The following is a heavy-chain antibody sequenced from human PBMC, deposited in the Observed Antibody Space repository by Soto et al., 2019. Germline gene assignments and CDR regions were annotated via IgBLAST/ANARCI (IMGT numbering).Heavy chain of an antibody. CDR2: ISAYNGNT. CDR3: ARGVNYYDSSGSSWFDP. V-gene: IGHV1-18*01. CDR1: GYPLTNDG. Sequence: GYPLTNDGISWVRQAPGQGLEWMGWISAYNGNTNYAQNFQGRVTMTTDTSTSTAYMELRSLRSDDTAVYYCARGVNYYDSSGSSWFDPWGQGALVTVSS. D-gene: IGHD3-22*01. J-gene: IGHJ5*02.